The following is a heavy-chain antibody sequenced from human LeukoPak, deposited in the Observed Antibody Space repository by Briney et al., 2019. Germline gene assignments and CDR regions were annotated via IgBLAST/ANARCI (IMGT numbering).Heavy chain of an antibody. D-gene: IGHD6-19*01. V-gene: IGHV3-33*01. CDR1: GFTFSSYG. Sequence: GGALRLSCAASGFTFSSYGRHWVRQAPGKGRGWVAVVWYEGSNKYYAAYVKGRFTTSTDNSNNTTYLQMNSLRAEDTAVYYGIPVAGTGFDYWGQGTLVTVSS. CDR3: IPVAGTGFDY. CDR2: VWYEGSNK. J-gene: IGHJ4*02.